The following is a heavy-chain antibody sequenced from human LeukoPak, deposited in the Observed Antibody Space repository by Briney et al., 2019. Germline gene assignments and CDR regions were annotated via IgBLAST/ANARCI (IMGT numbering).Heavy chain of an antibody. CDR3: AKDMSYYDSSGLPDY. J-gene: IGHJ4*02. V-gene: IGHV3-9*01. CDR2: ISWNSGSI. D-gene: IGHD3-22*01. CDR1: GFTFDDYA. Sequence: GGSLRLSCAASGFTFDDYAMHWVRHAPGKGLEWVSGISWNSGSIGYADSVKGRFTISRDNAKNSLYLQMNSLRAEDTALYYCAKDMSYYDSSGLPDYWGQGTLVTVSS.